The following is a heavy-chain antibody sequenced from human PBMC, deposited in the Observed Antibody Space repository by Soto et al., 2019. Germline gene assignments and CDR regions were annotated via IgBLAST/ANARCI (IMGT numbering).Heavy chain of an antibody. V-gene: IGHV1-3*01. J-gene: IGHJ6*02. Sequence: VSVNLSCQASGYTFTRYAMHWVRQAPGQRLEWMGWINAGNGNTKYSQKFQGRVTITRDTSASTAYMELSSLRSEDTAVYYCARSPPGVYGSGSPPDVWGQGTTVTSP. CDR1: GYTFTRYA. D-gene: IGHD3-10*01. CDR3: ARSPPGVYGSGSPPDV. CDR2: INAGNGNT.